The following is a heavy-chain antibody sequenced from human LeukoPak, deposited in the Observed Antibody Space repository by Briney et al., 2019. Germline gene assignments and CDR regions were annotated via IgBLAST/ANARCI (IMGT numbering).Heavy chain of an antibody. CDR3: ARDAEEWGPPHDVFDI. Sequence: PGGSLRLSCAASGFTFSRNSMNWVRQAPGKGLEWVSYISSSSGTIYYADSVKGRFTISRDNAKNSLYLQMNSLRAEDTAVYYCARDAEEWGPPHDVFDIWGQGTMVTVSS. CDR2: ISSSSGTI. V-gene: IGHV3-48*04. D-gene: IGHD7-27*01. J-gene: IGHJ3*02. CDR1: GFTFSRNS.